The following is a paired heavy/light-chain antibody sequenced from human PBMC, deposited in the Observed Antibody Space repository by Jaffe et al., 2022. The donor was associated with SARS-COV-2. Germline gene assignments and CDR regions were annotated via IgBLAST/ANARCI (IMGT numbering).Light chain of an antibody. Sequence: QSALTQPPSVSGAPGQRVTMSCTGSSSNIGAGYDVSWYQQLPGAAPKLLIYGNINRPSGVPDRFSGSKSGTSASLAITGLQADDEADYYCQSYDSSQGVFGTGTKVTVL. CDR1: SSNIGAGYD. CDR2: GNI. CDR3: QSYDSSQGV. V-gene: IGLV1-40*01. J-gene: IGLJ1*01.
Heavy chain of an antibody. D-gene: IGHD4-17*01. V-gene: IGHV4-30-4*01. J-gene: IGHJ4*02. Sequence: QVQLQESGPGLVKPSQTLSLTCTVSGYSISSGDYYWSWIRQPPGKGPEWIGYIYYSGTTYYNPSLKSRITISIDTSKNQFSLRLNSMTAADTAVYYCATTVDHDYNDYYFESWGQGILVTVSS. CDR2: IYYSGTT. CDR3: ATTVDHDYNDYYFES. CDR1: GYSISSGDYY.